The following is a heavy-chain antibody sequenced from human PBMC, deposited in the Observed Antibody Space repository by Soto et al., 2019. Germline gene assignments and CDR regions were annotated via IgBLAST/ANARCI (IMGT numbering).Heavy chain of an antibody. J-gene: IGHJ6*02. CDR1: GYTFTSYG. Sequence: ASVKVSFKASGYTFTSYGISWVRQAPGQGLEWMGWISAYNGNTNYAQKLQGRVTMTTDTSTSTAYMELRSLRSDDTAVYYCARDVVVPATTYYYYGMDVWGQGTTVTVSS. V-gene: IGHV1-18*04. D-gene: IGHD2-2*01. CDR3: ARDVVVPATTYYYYGMDV. CDR2: ISAYNGNT.